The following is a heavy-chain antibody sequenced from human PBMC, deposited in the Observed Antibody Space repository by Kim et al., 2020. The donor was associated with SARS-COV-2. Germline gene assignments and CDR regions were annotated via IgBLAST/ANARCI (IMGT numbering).Heavy chain of an antibody. V-gene: IGHV3-9*01. CDR2: ISWNSGSI. J-gene: IGHJ3*02. CDR1: GFTFDDYA. Sequence: GGSLRLSCAASGFTFDDYAMHWVRQAPGKGLEWVSGISWNSGSIGYADSVKGRFTISRDNAKNSLYLQMNSLRAEDTALYYCAKGQLAASHDAFDIWGQGTMVTVSS. D-gene: IGHD6-25*01. CDR3: AKGQLAASHDAFDI.